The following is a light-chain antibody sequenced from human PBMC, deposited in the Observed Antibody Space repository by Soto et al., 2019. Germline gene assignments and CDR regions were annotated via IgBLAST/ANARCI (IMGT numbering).Light chain of an antibody. CDR3: QQYGSSPWLT. Sequence: IVLTQSPGTLSLSPGERATLSCRASQSVSSSYLAWYQQKPGQAPRLLIYGASSRAAGIPDRFSGSGSGTDFTLTISRLEPEDFAVYYCQQYGSSPWLTFGGGTKV. J-gene: IGKJ4*01. CDR1: QSVSSSY. V-gene: IGKV3-20*01. CDR2: GAS.